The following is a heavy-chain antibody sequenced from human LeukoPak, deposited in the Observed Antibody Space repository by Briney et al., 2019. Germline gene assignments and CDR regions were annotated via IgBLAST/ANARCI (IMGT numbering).Heavy chain of an antibody. D-gene: IGHD1-26*01. CDR3: AKDWDSGSYFADH. Sequence: GGSLRLSCVVSGFTFSGHWMFWVRQAPGKGLEWVSGISGSGTYTYDADSVKGRFSISRDNSKNTLYLQMNDLRAEDTALYYCAKDWDSGSYFADHWGQGTLVAVSS. CDR1: GFTFSGHW. CDR2: ISGSGTYT. J-gene: IGHJ4*02. V-gene: IGHV3-23*01.